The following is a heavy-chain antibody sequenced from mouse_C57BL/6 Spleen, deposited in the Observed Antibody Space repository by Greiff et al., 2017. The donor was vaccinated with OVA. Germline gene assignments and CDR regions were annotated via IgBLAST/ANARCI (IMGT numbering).Heavy chain of an antibody. CDR2: ISDGGSYT. J-gene: IGHJ1*03. V-gene: IGHV5-4*01. Sequence: DVKLVESGGGLVKPGGSLKLSCAASGFTFSSYAMSWVRQTPEKRLEWVATISDGGSYTYYPDNVKGRFTISRDNAKNNLYLQMSHLKSEDTAMYYCAREPTEGYFDVWGTGTTVTVSS. CDR3: AREPTEGYFDV. CDR1: GFTFSSYA.